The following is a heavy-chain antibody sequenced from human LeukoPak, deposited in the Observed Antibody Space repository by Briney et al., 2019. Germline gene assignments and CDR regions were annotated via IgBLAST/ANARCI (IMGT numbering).Heavy chain of an antibody. CDR1: GFTFSSYA. CDR2: ISYDGSNK. J-gene: IGHJ4*02. CDR3: ARDYGGNYYFGY. V-gene: IGHV3-30-3*01. D-gene: IGHD4-23*01. Sequence: GGSLRLSCAASGFTFSSYAMHWVRQAPGKGLEWVAVISYDGSNKYYADSVKGRFTISRDNSKNTLYLQMNSLRAEDTAVYYCARDYGGNYYFGYWGQGTLVTVSS.